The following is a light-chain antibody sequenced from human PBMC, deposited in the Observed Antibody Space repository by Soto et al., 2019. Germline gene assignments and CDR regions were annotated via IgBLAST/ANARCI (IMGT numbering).Light chain of an antibody. CDR3: YSYADGSIYF. CDR2: YVD. CDR1: SRDVGAYDY. J-gene: IGLJ1*01. V-gene: IGLV2-14*03. Sequence: QSVLTQPASVSGSPGQSITISCTGTSRDVGAYDYVSWYLQYPDKAPQLLIYYVDHRPSGVSSRFSGPKSGNTASLTISGLQAEDEGDYYCYSYADGSIYFFGTGTKVTVL.